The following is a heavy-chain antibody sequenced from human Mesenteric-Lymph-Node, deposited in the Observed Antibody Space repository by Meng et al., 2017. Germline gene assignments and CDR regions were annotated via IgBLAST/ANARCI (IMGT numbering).Heavy chain of an antibody. CDR1: GGSIRNDQW. CDR3: TTLYGDSIS. CDR2: IYHSGRT. D-gene: IGHD4-17*01. V-gene: IGHV4-4*02. J-gene: IGHJ4*02. Sequence: HLQAPCPGLVKPSGTLSPTSDVSGGSIRNDQWWSWVRQAPGKGLEWIGEIYHSGRTNYNPSVKSRVSMSVDKSQNHFSLRLSSVTAADTAVYYCTTLYGDSISWGQGTLVTVSS.